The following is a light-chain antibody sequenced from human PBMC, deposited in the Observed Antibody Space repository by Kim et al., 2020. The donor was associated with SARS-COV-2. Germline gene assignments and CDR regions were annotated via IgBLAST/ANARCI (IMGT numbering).Light chain of an antibody. CDR1: QGIRNE. CDR2: SAS. V-gene: IGKV1-17*01. Sequence: ASVGDRVTIPGRASQGIRNELGWYQQKPGKAPKRLIYSASSLQSGVPSRFSGSGSGTEFTLTISSLQPEDSATYYCLQDNSDPFTFGGGTKVDIK. CDR3: LQDNSDPFT. J-gene: IGKJ4*01.